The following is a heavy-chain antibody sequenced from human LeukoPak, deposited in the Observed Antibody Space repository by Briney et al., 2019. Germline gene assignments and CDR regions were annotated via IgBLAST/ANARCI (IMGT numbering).Heavy chain of an antibody. J-gene: IGHJ4*01. D-gene: IGHD2-2*01. CDR3: ARDVSSDY. Sequence: GGSLRLSCAASGFIFSKYWMNWVRQAPGKGLVWVSRIKTDGSTTSYADSVKGRFTISRGNAKNTLYLQMNSLRAEDTAVYYCARDVSSDYWGHGTLVTVSS. CDR1: GFIFSKYW. V-gene: IGHV3-74*01. CDR2: IKTDGSTT.